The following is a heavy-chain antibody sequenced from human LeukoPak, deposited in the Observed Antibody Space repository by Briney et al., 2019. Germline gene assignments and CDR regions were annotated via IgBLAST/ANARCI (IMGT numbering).Heavy chain of an antibody. Sequence: GGSLRLSCAASGFTFSSYGMHWVRQAPGKGLEWVAFIRYDGSNKYYADSVKGRFTISRDNSKNTLYLQMNSLRAEDTAVYYCAKLVYYPDAFDIWGQGTMVTVSS. CDR1: GFTFSSYG. CDR3: AKLVYYPDAFDI. CDR2: IRYDGSNK. V-gene: IGHV3-30*02. J-gene: IGHJ3*02. D-gene: IGHD2-8*01.